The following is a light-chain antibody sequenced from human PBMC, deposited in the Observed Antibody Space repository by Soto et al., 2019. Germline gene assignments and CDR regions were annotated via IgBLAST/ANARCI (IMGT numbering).Light chain of an antibody. J-gene: IGKJ5*01. CDR2: AAS. CDR1: ESISSH. V-gene: IGKV1-39*01. CDR3: QQSYSTLSIT. Sequence: DIQMTQSPSSLSASVGDRVTITCRASESISSHLNWYQQKPGKAPNLLIYAASSLQNGVPSRFSGGGSGTDFTLTISNLQPEDFSTYYCQQSYSTLSITFGQGTRLEIK.